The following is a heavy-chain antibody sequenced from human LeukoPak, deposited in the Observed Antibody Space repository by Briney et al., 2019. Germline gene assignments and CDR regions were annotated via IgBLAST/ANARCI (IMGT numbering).Heavy chain of an antibody. CDR3: ARHLSGITGYTYGRGIDY. V-gene: IGHV3-30*02. CDR1: GFTFSSYG. D-gene: IGHD5-18*01. CDR2: IRYDGSNK. J-gene: IGHJ4*02. Sequence: PGGSLRLSCAASGFTFSSYGMHLVRQAPGKGLEWVAFIRYDGSNKYYADSVKGRFTISRDNSKNTLYLQMNSLRAEDTAVYYCARHLSGITGYTYGRGIDYWGQGTLVTVSS.